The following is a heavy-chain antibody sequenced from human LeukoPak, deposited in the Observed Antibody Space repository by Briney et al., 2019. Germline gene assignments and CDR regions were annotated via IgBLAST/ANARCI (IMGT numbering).Heavy chain of an antibody. CDR2: IYYSGST. CDR1: GGSISSSSYY. CDR3: ARGIAAAEDY. J-gene: IGHJ4*02. V-gene: IGHV4-30-4*08. Sequence: SETLSLTCTVSGGSISSSSYYWGWIRQPPGKGLEWIGYIYYSGSTYYNPSLKSRVTISVDTSKNQFSLKLSSVTAADTAVYYCARGIAAAEDYWGQGTLVTVSS. D-gene: IGHD6-13*01.